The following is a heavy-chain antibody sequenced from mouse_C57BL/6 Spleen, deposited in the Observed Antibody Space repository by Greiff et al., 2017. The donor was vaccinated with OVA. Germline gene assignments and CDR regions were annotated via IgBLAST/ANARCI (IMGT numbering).Heavy chain of an antibody. D-gene: IGHD2-4*01. CDR1: GYTFTDYN. V-gene: IGHV1-18*01. CDR2: INTNNGGT. Sequence: EVQRVESGPELVKPGASVKIPCKASGYTFTDYNMDWVKQSHGKSLEWIGDINTNNGGTIYNQKLKGKATLTVDKSSSKAYMELRSLTSEDTAVYYCARSHYDYVHFAYWGQGTLVTVSA. CDR3: ARSHYDYVHFAY. J-gene: IGHJ3*01.